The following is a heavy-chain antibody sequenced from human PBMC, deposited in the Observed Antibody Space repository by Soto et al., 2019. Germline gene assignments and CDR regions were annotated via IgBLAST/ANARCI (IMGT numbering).Heavy chain of an antibody. CDR3: ARDRDIAVAGTPFYYYYGMDV. Sequence: SQTLSLTCAISGDSVSSNSAAWSWIRQSPSRGLEWLGRTYYRSKWYNDYAVSVKSRITINPDTSKNQFSLQLNSVTPEDTAVYYCARDRDIAVAGTPFYYYYGMDVWGQGTTVTVSS. CDR2: TYYRSKWYN. J-gene: IGHJ6*02. CDR1: GDSVSSNSAA. D-gene: IGHD6-19*01. V-gene: IGHV6-1*01.